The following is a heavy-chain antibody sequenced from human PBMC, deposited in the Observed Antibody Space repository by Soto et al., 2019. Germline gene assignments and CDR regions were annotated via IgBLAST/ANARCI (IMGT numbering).Heavy chain of an antibody. CDR3: ARGLPFVVVVAPKTILAY. CDR1: GYTFSNYG. D-gene: IGHD2-15*01. Sequence: ASVKVSCKASGYTFSNYGISWVRRAPGQGLEWMGWISGYNGNTNYAQKLQGRVTLTTDTSTSTAYMELRSLRSDDTAVYYCARGLPFVVVVAPKTILAYWGQGTLVTVSS. V-gene: IGHV1-18*01. J-gene: IGHJ4*02. CDR2: ISGYNGNT.